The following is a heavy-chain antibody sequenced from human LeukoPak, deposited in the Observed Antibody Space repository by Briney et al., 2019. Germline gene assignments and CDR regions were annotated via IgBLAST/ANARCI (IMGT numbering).Heavy chain of an antibody. CDR3: ASHWIPETHGSYLFDY. D-gene: IGHD1-26*01. Sequence: SETLSLTCTVSGYSISRGYYWGWIRQPPGTGLEWIGSVYPSGNAYYSPSLQSRVTISVDISKNQFSLKLTSVTAADTAVYYCASHWIPETHGSYLFDYWGQGTLVTVSS. J-gene: IGHJ4*02. CDR2: VYPSGNA. V-gene: IGHV4-38-2*02. CDR1: GYSISRGYY.